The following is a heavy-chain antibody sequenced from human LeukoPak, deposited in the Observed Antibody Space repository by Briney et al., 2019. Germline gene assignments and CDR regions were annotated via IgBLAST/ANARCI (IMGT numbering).Heavy chain of an antibody. Sequence: SETLSLTCAVYGGSFSGYYWSWIRQPPGKGLEWIGEINHSGSTNYNPSLKSRVTISVDTSKNQFSLKLSSVTAADTAAYYCARGPWDYVGVYDYWGQGTLVTVSS. J-gene: IGHJ4*02. D-gene: IGHD4-17*01. CDR1: GGSFSGYY. CDR3: ARGPWDYVGVYDY. V-gene: IGHV4-34*01. CDR2: INHSGST.